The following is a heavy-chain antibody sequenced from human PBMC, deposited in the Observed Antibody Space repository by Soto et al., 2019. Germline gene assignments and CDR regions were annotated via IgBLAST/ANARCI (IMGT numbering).Heavy chain of an antibody. D-gene: IGHD2-2*01. V-gene: IGHV5-51*01. CDR3: ASWVPRGFVVVPAAAPFDP. Sequence: PGESLKISCKGSGYSFTSYWIGWVRQMPGKGLEWMGIIYPGDSDTRYSPSFQGQVTISADKSISTAYLQWSSLKASDTAMYYCASWVPRGFVVVPAAAPFDPWGQGTLVTVSS. CDR2: IYPGDSDT. J-gene: IGHJ5*02. CDR1: GYSFTSYW.